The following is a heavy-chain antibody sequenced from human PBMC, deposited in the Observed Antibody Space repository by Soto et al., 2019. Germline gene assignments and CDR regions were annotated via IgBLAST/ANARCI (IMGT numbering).Heavy chain of an antibody. CDR2: IYNSDT. J-gene: IGHJ4*02. V-gene: IGHV4-59*01. Sequence: PSETLSLTCTVSGGSISSYYWSWIRQPPGKGLKWIGYIYNSDTNYNPSLKSRVTISVDTSSNHFSLRLTSVTAAVTAVYYCARDPPDGYSGYDYWGQGTLVTVSS. D-gene: IGHD5-12*01. CDR3: ARDPPDGYSGYDY. CDR1: GGSISSYY.